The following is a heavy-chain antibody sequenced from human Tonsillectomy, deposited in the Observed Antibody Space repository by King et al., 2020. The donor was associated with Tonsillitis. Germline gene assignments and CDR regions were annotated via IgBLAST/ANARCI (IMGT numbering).Heavy chain of an antibody. CDR1: GGSISSGGYY. CDR3: ASCTLRQTESWYFDS. CDR2: IYYSGST. Sequence: QLQESGPGLVKPSQTLSLTCTVSGGSISSGGYYWSWIRQHPGKGLEWIGYIYYSGSTYYNPSLKSRVTISVDTSKNQFSLNLSSVTAADTAVYYCASCTLRQTESWYFDSWGQGTLVTVSS. J-gene: IGHJ4*02. V-gene: IGHV4-31*03. D-gene: IGHD3-10*01.